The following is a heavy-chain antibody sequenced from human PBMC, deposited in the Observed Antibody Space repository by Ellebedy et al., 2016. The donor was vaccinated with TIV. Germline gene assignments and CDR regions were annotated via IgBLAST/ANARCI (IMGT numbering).Heavy chain of an antibody. Sequence: MPSETLSLTCTVSDGSISNFHWSWIRQPPGKGLEWIGYIYFSWITNYNPSLKSRVTMSVDTSKNQFSLKLSSVTTADTAVYYCARWVGHFDFWGQGAQVTVSS. CDR2: IYFSWIT. J-gene: IGHJ4*02. CDR1: DGSISNFH. D-gene: IGHD1-26*01. CDR3: ARWVGHFDF. V-gene: IGHV4-59*01.